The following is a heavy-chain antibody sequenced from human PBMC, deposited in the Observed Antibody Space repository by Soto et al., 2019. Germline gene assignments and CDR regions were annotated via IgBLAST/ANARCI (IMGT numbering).Heavy chain of an antibody. CDR2: IYYSGST. Sequence: PSETLSLTCTVSGGSISSYYWSWIRQPPGKGLEWIGYIYYSGSTNYNPSLKSRVTISVDTSKNQFSLKLSSVTAADTAVYYCARYYGDGRNYYYYMDVWGKGTTVTVSS. J-gene: IGHJ6*03. CDR1: GGSISSYY. D-gene: IGHD4-17*01. V-gene: IGHV4-59*01. CDR3: ARYYGDGRNYYYYMDV.